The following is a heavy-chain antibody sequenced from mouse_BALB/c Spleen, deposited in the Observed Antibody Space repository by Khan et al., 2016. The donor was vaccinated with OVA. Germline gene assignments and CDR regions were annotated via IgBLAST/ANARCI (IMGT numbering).Heavy chain of an antibody. CDR3: ASRATGYTMDY. Sequence: VQLVQSGAELERPGASVKMSCKASGYTFTDYTMHWVKQRPGQGLEWIGYINTKSGDTTYNQNFKDKATLTVDKSSSTAYMQLSSLTSEDSAVYYCASRATGYTMDYWGQGTSVTVSS. V-gene: IGHV1-4*01. CDR2: INTKSGDT. J-gene: IGHJ4*01. CDR1: GYTFTDYT.